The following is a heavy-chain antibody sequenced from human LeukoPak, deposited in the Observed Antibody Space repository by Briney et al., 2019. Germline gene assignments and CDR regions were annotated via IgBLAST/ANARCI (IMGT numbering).Heavy chain of an antibody. J-gene: IGHJ4*02. CDR2: IYTSGST. CDR1: GGSISSGSYY. V-gene: IGHV4-61*02. CDR3: ALDFDY. Sequence: PSETLSLTRTVSGGSISSGSYYWSWIRQPAGKGLEWIGRIYTSGSTNYNPSLKSRVTISVDTSKNQFSLKLSSVTAADTAVYYCALDFDYWGQGTLVTVSS.